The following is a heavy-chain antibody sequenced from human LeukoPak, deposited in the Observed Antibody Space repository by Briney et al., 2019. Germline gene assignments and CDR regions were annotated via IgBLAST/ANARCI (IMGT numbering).Heavy chain of an antibody. J-gene: IGHJ4*02. CDR2: IKSDGAT. CDR3: TTVTHFYL. D-gene: IGHD2-15*01. Sequence: GGSLRLSCATSGFTFSGAWLSWVRQVPGKGLEWIGRIKSDGATDYAAPVRGRFTISRDVSRATLYLETNSLKTDDTAIYYCTTVTHFYLGGQGTLVTVSS. V-gene: IGHV3-15*01. CDR1: GFTFSGAW.